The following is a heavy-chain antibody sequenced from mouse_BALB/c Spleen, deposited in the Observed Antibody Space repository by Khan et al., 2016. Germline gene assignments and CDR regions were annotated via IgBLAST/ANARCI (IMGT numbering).Heavy chain of an antibody. J-gene: IGHJ3*01. CDR2: ILPGSGRT. Sequence: QVQLKQSGAELMKPGASVKISCKATGYTFSTYWIEWVKQRPGHGLEWIGEILPGSGRTNSNEKFKGKATFTADTSSNTAYMQLSSLTSEDSAGYYGARWEDYRYLLAYWGQGTLVTVSA. CDR3: ARWEDYRYLLAY. D-gene: IGHD2-14*01. CDR1: GYTFSTYW. V-gene: IGHV1-9*01.